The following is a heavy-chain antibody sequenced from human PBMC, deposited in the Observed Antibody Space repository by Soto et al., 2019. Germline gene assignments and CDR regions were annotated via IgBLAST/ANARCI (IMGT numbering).Heavy chain of an antibody. CDR1: GGSISSNY. J-gene: IGHJ4*02. V-gene: IGHV4-39*01. Sequence: SETLSLTCTVSGGSISSNYWTWIRQPPGKGLEWIGSIYYSGSTYYNPSLKSRVTISVDTSKNQFSLKLSSVTAADTAVYYCARQRGYCSSTSCYPQIDYWGQGTLVTVSS. CDR2: IYYSGST. CDR3: ARQRGYCSSTSCYPQIDY. D-gene: IGHD2-2*01.